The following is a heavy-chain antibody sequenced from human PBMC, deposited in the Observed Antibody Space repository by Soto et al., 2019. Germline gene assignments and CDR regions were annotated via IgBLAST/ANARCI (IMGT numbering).Heavy chain of an antibody. J-gene: IGHJ6*02. V-gene: IGHV3-33*01. CDR3: ARDLLNTYSSGWYVGVYYYYYGMDV. Sequence: GGSLRLSCAASGFTFSSYGMHWVRQAPGKGLEWVAVIWYDGSNKYYADSVKGRFTISRDNSKNTLYLQMNSLRAEDTAVYYCARDLLNTYSSGWYVGVYYYYYGMDVWGQGTTVTVSS. D-gene: IGHD6-19*01. CDR1: GFTFSSYG. CDR2: IWYDGSNK.